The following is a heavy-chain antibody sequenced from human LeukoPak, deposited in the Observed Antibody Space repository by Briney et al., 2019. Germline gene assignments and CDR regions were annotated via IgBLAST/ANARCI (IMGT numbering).Heavy chain of an antibody. D-gene: IGHD2-15*01. V-gene: IGHV1-69*01. CDR2: IIPIFGTA. Sequence: ASVKVSCKASGGTFSSYAISWVRQAPGQGLEWMGGIIPIFGTANHAQKFQGRVTITADESTSTAYMELSSLRSEDTAVYYCASEECSGGSCYPWGQGTLVTVSS. J-gene: IGHJ5*02. CDR3: ASEECSGGSCYP. CDR1: GGTFSSYA.